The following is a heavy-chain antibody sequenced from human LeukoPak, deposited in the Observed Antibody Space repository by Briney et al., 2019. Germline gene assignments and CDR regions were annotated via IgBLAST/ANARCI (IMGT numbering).Heavy chain of an antibody. D-gene: IGHD1-26*01. V-gene: IGHV1-24*01. CDR2: FDPEDGET. CDR1: GYTLTELS. Sequence: ASVKVSCKVSGYTLTELSMHWVRQAPGKGLEWMGGFDPEDGETIYAQKFQGRVTMTEDTSTDTAYMELSSLRSEDTAVYYCATGPSGSDDNWFDPWGQGTLVTVSS. J-gene: IGHJ5*02. CDR3: ATGPSGSDDNWFDP.